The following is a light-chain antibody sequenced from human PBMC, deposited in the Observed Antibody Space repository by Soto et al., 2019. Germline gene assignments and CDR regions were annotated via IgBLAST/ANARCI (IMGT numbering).Light chain of an antibody. J-gene: IGKJ4*01. V-gene: IGKV3-11*01. CDR1: QSVNTY. CDR2: DAS. CDR3: QQRSNWPLT. Sequence: EIVLTQSPATLSLSPGERATLSCRAGQSVNTYLAWYQQRPGQAPRLLMYDASNRATGIPARFSGRGSGTDFTLTIDSLEPEDFAVYYCQQRSNWPLTFGGGTKVEIK.